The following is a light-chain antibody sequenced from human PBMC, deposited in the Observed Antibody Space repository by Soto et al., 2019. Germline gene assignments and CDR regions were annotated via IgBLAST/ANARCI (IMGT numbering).Light chain of an antibody. CDR2: XAS. J-gene: IGKJ5*01. CDR3: QQYDSIPIA. Sequence: HMTKSPSSMLESLGDRVTVPXQATQDINCYFNWYPQNPVXXPTLLIXXASNXXXXVTSRFSGSGAGTHSTFTISSLQTEDIGTYYYQQYDSIPIAFGRGTRLESK. V-gene: IGKV1-33*01. CDR1: QDINCY.